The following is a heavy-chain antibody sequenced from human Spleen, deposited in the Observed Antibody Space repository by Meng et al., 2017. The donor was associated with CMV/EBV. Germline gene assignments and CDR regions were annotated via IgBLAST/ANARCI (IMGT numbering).Heavy chain of an antibody. J-gene: IGHJ2*01. CDR1: FTLDDYD. Sequence: FTLDDYDMTWVRQAPGKGLDWVSSISWNGGSTGYGDSVKGRFTISRDNAKNSLYLQMNSLRAEDTALYYCARRRIAASGTRDWYFDLWGRGTLVTVSS. CDR2: ISWNGGST. D-gene: IGHD1-1*01. CDR3: ARRRIAASGTRDWYFDL. V-gene: IGHV3-20*03.